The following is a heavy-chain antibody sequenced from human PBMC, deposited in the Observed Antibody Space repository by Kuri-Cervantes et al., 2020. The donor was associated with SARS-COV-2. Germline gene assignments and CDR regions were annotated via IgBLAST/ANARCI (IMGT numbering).Heavy chain of an antibody. CDR2: ISAYNGNT. Sequence: ASVKVSCKASGYTFTNSPIIWVRQAPGQGLEWMGWISAYNGNTNYAQKLQGRVTMTTDTSTSTAYMELRSLRSDDTAVYYCAKDLCSSTSCISEGGGFDPWGQGTLVTVSS. CDR3: AKDLCSSTSCISEGGGFDP. J-gene: IGHJ5*02. V-gene: IGHV1-18*04. CDR1: GYTFTNSP. D-gene: IGHD2-2*01.